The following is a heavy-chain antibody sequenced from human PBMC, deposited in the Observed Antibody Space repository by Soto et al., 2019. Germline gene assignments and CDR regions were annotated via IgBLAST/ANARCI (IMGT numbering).Heavy chain of an antibody. V-gene: IGHV3-74*01. CDR1: GFTFSSYW. CDR2: INSDGSST. D-gene: IGHD3-22*01. CDR3: ARGADYYDSSGYRHAFDI. J-gene: IGHJ3*02. Sequence: PGGSLRLSCAASGFTFSSYWMHWVRQAPGKGLVRVSRINSDGSSTSYADSVKGRFTISRDNAKNTLYLQMNSLRAEDTAVYYCARGADYYDSSGYRHAFDIWGQGTMVTVSS.